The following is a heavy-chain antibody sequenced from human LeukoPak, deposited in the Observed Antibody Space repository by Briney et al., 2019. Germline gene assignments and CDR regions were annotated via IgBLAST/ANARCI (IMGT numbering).Heavy chain of an antibody. Sequence: SVKVSCKASGGTFSSYAISWVRQAPGQGLEWMGRIIPILGIANYAQKFQGRVTITADKSTSTAYMEPSSLRSEDTAVYYCARFRRGQHYYYYGMDVWGQGTTVTVSS. CDR3: ARFRRGQHYYYYGMDV. CDR1: GGTFSSYA. V-gene: IGHV1-69*04. J-gene: IGHJ6*02. CDR2: IIPILGIA. D-gene: IGHD3-16*01.